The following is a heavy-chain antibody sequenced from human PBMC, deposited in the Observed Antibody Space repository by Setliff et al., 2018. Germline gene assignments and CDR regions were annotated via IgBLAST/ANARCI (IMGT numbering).Heavy chain of an antibody. CDR3: ARRRYFDRYYYYGMDV. V-gene: IGHV4-34*01. CDR2: TNHSGST. CDR1: GGSFSGYY. D-gene: IGHD3-9*01. Sequence: SETLSLTCAVYGGSFSGYYWSWIRQPPGKGLEWIGETNHSGSTNYNPSLKSRVTISVDTSKNQFSLKLSSVTAADTAVYYCARRRYFDRYYYYGMDVWGQGTTVTVSS. J-gene: IGHJ6*02.